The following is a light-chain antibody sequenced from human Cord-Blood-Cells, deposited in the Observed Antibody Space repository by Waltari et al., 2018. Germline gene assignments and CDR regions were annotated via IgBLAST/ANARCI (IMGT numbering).Light chain of an antibody. J-gene: IGLJ2*01. CDR3: CSYAGSYTFGVV. CDR1: SSDVGGFNY. CDR2: DVS. Sequence: QSALTQPRSVSGSPGQKVTIPCPGTSSDVGGFNYLSWSQQHPGKAPKLMIYDVSKRPSGVPDRFSGSKSGNTASLTISGLQAEDEADYYCCSYAGSYTFGVVFGGGTKLTVL. V-gene: IGLV2-11*01.